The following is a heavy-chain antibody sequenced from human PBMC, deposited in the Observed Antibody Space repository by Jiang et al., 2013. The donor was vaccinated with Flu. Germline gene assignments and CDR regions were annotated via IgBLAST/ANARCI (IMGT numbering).Heavy chain of an antibody. CDR1: GGPFNANS. J-gene: IGHJ4*02. D-gene: IGHD5-18*01. V-gene: IGHV1-69*01. CDR3: ARGRGYSLQTDLAD. CDR2: LNPLFGTT. Sequence: SGAEVKKPGSSVKVSCKASGGPFNANSITWVRQAPGQGLDWMGGLNPLFGTTDYAQKFQGRLTITADEFMSTAYMELSSLTSEDTAIYYCARGRGYSLQTDLADWGQGTLVTVSS.